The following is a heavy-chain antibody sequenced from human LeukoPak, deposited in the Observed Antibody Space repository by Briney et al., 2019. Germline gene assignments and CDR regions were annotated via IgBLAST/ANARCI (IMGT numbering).Heavy chain of an antibody. V-gene: IGHV3-23*01. D-gene: IGHD3-10*01. CDR1: GFTFSSYA. Sequence: PGGSLRLSCAASGFTFSSYAMSWVRQAPGKGLEWVSAISGSGGSTYYADSVKGRFTISRDNSKNTLYLQMNSLRAEDTAVYYFAKINTDDYYGSGSYLVYWGQGTLVTVSS. CDR2: ISGSGGST. CDR3: AKINTDDYYGSGSYLVY. J-gene: IGHJ4*02.